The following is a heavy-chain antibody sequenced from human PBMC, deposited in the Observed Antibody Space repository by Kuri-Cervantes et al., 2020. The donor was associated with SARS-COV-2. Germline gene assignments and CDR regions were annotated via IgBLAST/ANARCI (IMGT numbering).Heavy chain of an antibody. D-gene: IGHD1-26*01. CDR2: IIPNSGGT. Sequence: ASVKVSCKASGGTFSSYAISWVRQAPGQGLEWMGGIIPNSGGTNYAQKFQGRVTTTRDTSISTAYMELSSLRSEDTAVYYCATGGGIVGATTIHHYGMDVWGQGTTVTVSS. CDR1: GGTFSSYA. CDR3: ATGGGIVGATTIHHYGMDV. V-gene: IGHV1-2*02. J-gene: IGHJ6*02.